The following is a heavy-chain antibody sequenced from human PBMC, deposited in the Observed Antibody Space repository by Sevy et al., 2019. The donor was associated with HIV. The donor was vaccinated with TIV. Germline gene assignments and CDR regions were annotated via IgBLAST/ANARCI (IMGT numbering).Heavy chain of an antibody. CDR2: ISGSGGST. D-gene: IGHD6-13*01. CDR1: GFTFSSYA. CDR3: PKDRGKQQLGYFDY. V-gene: IGHV3-23*01. J-gene: IGHJ4*02. Sequence: GGSLRLSCAASGFTFSSYAMSWVRQAPGKGLEWVSAISGSGGSTYYADSVKGRFTISRDNSKNTLYLQMNSLRAEDTAVYYCPKDRGKQQLGYFDYWGQGTLVTVSS.